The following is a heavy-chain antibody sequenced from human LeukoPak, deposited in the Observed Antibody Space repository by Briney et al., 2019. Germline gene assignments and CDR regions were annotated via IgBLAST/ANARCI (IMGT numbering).Heavy chain of an antibody. V-gene: IGHV3-53*01. D-gene: IGHD3-10*01. CDR1: GFTFSSYS. CDR3: ARVGGLNYPSGSYYTNPHDY. J-gene: IGHJ4*02. Sequence: PGGSLRLSCAASGFTFSSYSTNWVRQAPGKGLEWVSLIYSSGRTEYADSVKGRFTISRDNSKNTLYLQMSSLRAEDTAIYYCARVGGLNYPSGSYYTNPHDYWGQGTLVTVSS. CDR2: IYSSGRT.